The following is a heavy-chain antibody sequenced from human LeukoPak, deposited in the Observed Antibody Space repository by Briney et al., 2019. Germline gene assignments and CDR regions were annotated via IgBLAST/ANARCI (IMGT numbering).Heavy chain of an antibody. D-gene: IGHD6-13*01. V-gene: IGHV4-34*01. J-gene: IGHJ3*02. Sequence: SETLSLTCAVYGGSFSGYYWSWIRQPPGKGLEWIGEINHSGSTNYNPSLKSRVTISVDTSKNQFSLKLSSVTAADTAVYYCARVNRIAAAGTRTDAFDIWGQGTMVTVSS. CDR1: GGSFSGYY. CDR3: ARVNRIAAAGTRTDAFDI. CDR2: INHSGST.